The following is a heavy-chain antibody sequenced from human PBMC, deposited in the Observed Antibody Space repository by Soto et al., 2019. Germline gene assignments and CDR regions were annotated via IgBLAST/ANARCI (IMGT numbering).Heavy chain of an antibody. CDR2: IYTSGNT. V-gene: IGHV4-4*07. D-gene: IGHD4-17*01. CDR1: GGSISNYY. CDR3: ASALLDYGDYYFDY. Sequence: SETLSLTCTVSGGSISNYYWSWIRQPAGKGLEWIGRIYTSGNTNYNPSLKGRVTMSVDMSKNQFSLKLSSVTAADTAVYYCASALLDYGDYYFDYWGQGTLVTVSS. J-gene: IGHJ4*02.